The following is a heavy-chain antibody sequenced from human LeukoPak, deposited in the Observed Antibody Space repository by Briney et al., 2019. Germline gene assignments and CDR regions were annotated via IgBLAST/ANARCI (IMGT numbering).Heavy chain of an antibody. CDR2: INPNSGGT. Sequence: ASVKVSCKASGYTFTGYYMHWVRQAPGQGLEWMGWINPNSGGTNYAQKFHGRVTMTRDTSISTAYMELSRLRSDDTAVYYCARAGCSSTSCYRWGGYYYYYMDVWGKGTTVTVSS. CDR3: ARAGCSSTSCYRWGGYYYYYMDV. J-gene: IGHJ6*03. D-gene: IGHD2-2*02. CDR1: GYTFTGYY. V-gene: IGHV1-2*02.